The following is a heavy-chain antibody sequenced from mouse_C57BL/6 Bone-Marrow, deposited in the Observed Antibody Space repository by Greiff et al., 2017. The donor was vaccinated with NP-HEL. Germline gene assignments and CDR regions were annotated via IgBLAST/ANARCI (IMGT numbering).Heavy chain of an antibody. V-gene: IGHV3-1*01. D-gene: IGHD2-3*01. CDR2: ISYSGST. Sequence: EVKLVESGPGMVKPSQSLSLTCTVTGYSFTSGYDWHWIRHFPGNKLEWMGYISYSGSTNYNPALKSRISITHDTSKNHFFLKLNSVTTEDTATYYCERDDGYFYYAMDYWGQGTSVTVSS. CDR1: GYSFTSGYD. J-gene: IGHJ4*01. CDR3: ERDDGYFYYAMDY.